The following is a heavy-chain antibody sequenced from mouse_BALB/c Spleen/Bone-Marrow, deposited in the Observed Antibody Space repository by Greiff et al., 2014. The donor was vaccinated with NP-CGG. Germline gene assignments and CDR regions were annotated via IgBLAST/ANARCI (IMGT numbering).Heavy chain of an antibody. V-gene: IGHV14-3*02. D-gene: IGHD2-1*01. J-gene: IGHJ4*01. CDR2: IDPANGIT. CDR3: ASTGNYEGGAMDY. CDR1: GFNIKDTF. Sequence: VQLQQSGAELVKSGASVKLSCTASGFNIKDTFMHWMKQRPEQGLEWNGRIDPANGITKYDPKFQGKATITTDTSSNTAYLQHSSLTSEDTAVYYCASTGNYEGGAMDYWGQGTSVTVSS.